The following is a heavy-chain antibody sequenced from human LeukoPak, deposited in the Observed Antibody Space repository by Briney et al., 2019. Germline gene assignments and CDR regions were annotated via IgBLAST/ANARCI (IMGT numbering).Heavy chain of an antibody. CDR3: ARDRGSGGSHLYYMDV. CDR1: GGSISSYY. D-gene: IGHD2-15*01. J-gene: IGHJ6*03. Sequence: SETLSLTCTVSGGSISSYYWSWIRQPPGKGLEWMGYIYYSGSTNYNPSLKRRVTISVETSKNQFSLKLSSVTAADTAVYYCARDRGSGGSHLYYMDVWGKGTTVTVSS. CDR2: IYYSGST. V-gene: IGHV4-59*01.